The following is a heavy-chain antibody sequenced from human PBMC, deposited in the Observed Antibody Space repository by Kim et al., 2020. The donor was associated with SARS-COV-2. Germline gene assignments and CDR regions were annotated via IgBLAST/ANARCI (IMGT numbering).Heavy chain of an antibody. Sequence: SETLSLTCAVYGGSFSGYYWSWVRQPPGKGLEWIGEISHSGSTNYNQSLKSRVTISVDTSKNQFSLKLSSVTAADTAVYYCARAGYYDTGDAFDIWGAGKFGSVSS. J-gene: IGHJ3*02. CDR1: GGSFSGYY. CDR2: ISHSGST. V-gene: IGHV4-34*01. D-gene: IGHD3-22*01. CDR3: ARAGYYDTGDAFDI.